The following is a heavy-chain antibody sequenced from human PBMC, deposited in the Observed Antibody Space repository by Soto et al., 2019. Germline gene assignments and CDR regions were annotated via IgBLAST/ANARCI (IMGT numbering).Heavy chain of an antibody. J-gene: IGHJ2*01. Sequence: SETLSLTCTVSGASINNNDYYWSWIRQTPGKGLEWIGYVYYSGTTDYIPSLKSRLSMSIGKSQNQFTLKLNSVTAADTATYYCARMSYFYDKWYFDLWGRGTLVTVSS. CDR1: GASINNNDYY. CDR3: ARMSYFYDKWYFDL. V-gene: IGHV4-30-4*01. D-gene: IGHD3-22*01. CDR2: VYYSGTT.